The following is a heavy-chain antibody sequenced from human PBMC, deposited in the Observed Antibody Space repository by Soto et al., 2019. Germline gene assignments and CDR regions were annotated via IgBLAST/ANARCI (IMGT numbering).Heavy chain of an antibody. CDR1: GFTFSSYG. J-gene: IGHJ5*02. V-gene: IGHV3-33*01. D-gene: IGHD6-19*01. CDR3: ARGSVAGASGNWFDP. CDR2: IWYDGSNK. Sequence: GGSLRLSCAASGFTFSSYGMHWVRQAPGKGLEWVAVIWYDGSNKYYADSVKGRFTISRDNSKNTLYLQMNSLRAEDTAAYYCARGSVAGASGNWFDPWGQGTLVTVSS.